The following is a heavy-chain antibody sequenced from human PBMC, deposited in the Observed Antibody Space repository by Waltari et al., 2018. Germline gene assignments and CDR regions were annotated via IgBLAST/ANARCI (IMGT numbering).Heavy chain of an antibody. D-gene: IGHD1-26*01. Sequence: EVQLVQSGAEVKKPGATVNISCKVSGYTFTDYSMHQVQQAHRQGLEWMGLVDPEDGETIYAEKFQGRVTITADTSTDTAYMELSSLRSEDTAVYYCATAWEYSGSYGLYGMDVWGQGTTVTVSS. V-gene: IGHV1-69-2*01. CDR1: GYTFTDYS. J-gene: IGHJ6*02. CDR3: ATAWEYSGSYGLYGMDV. CDR2: VDPEDGET.